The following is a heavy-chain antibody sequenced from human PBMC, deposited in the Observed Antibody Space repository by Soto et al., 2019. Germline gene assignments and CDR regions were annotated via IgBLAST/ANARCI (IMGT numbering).Heavy chain of an antibody. CDR2: IYPADSET. V-gene: IGHV5-51*01. Sequence: GESLKISCKGSVYSFFSHWIGWVRQMPGKGLEWVGIIYPADSETRYSPSFQGQVTISVDKSINTAYLQWSSLKASDTAMYYGARRPWLSGYYDYWGQGTLVTVSS. J-gene: IGHJ4*02. D-gene: IGHD3-22*01. CDR3: ARRPWLSGYYDY. CDR1: VYSFFSHW.